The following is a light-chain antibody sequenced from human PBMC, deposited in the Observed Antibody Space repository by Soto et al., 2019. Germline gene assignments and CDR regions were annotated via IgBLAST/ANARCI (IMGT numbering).Light chain of an antibody. Sequence: QSALSQPASVSGSPGQSITVACTGTNRDVGGYNYVSWYQQHPGKAPKLLIYEVSDRPSGVSDRFSGSKTGNTASLTISGLQAEDGADYYCSSYTSRGTYVFGTGTKVIVL. CDR3: SSYTSRGTYV. CDR1: NRDVGGYNY. V-gene: IGLV2-14*01. J-gene: IGLJ1*01. CDR2: EVS.